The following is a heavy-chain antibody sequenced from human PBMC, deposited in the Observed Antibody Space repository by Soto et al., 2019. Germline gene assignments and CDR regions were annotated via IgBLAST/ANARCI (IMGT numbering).Heavy chain of an antibody. CDR3: AKDFGAQSDEGDSSGWYSVRSYYYYGMDV. Sequence: GGSLRLSCAASGFTFSSYGMHWVRQSPGKGLEWVAVISYDGSNKYYADSVKGRFTISRDNSKNTLYLQMNSLRAEDTAVYYCAKDFGAQSDEGDSSGWYSVRSYYYYGMDVWGQGTTVTVSS. CDR1: GFTFSSYG. CDR2: ISYDGSNK. J-gene: IGHJ6*02. V-gene: IGHV3-30*18. D-gene: IGHD6-19*01.